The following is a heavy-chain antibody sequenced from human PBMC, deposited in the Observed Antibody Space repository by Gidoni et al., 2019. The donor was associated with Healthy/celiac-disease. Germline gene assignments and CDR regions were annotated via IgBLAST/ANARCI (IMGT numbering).Heavy chain of an antibody. Sequence: QVQLVQSGAEVKKPGASVQVSCKASGYTFTCYGISWVRQAPGQGLEWMGWISAYNGNTNYAQKLQGRVTMTTDTSTSTAYMELRSLRSDDTAVYYCARVLSGWYWNNWFDPWGQGTLVTVSS. CDR3: ARVLSGWYWNNWFDP. CDR1: GYTFTCYG. D-gene: IGHD6-19*01. V-gene: IGHV1-18*01. CDR2: ISAYNGNT. J-gene: IGHJ5*02.